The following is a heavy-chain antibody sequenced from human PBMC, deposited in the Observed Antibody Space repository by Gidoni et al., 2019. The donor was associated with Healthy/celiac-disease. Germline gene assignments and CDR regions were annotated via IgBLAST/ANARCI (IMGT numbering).Heavy chain of an antibody. J-gene: IGHJ5*02. CDR2: ISGSGGST. CDR1: GFTFSSYA. V-gene: IGHV3-23*01. CDR3: AKTAVYGSGKEWFDP. Sequence: EVQLLESGGGLVQPGGSLRLSCEASGFTFSSYAMSWVRQDPGKGLEWGSAISGSGGSTYYADSVKGRFTISRDNSKNTLYLQMNSLRAEDTAVYYCAKTAVYGSGKEWFDPWGQGTLVTVSS. D-gene: IGHD3-10*01.